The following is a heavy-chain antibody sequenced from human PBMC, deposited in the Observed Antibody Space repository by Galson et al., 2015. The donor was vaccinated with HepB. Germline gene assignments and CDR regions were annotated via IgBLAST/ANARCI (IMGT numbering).Heavy chain of an antibody. J-gene: IGHJ4*02. D-gene: IGHD4-11*01. CDR3: VRRAGNSNYDY. CDR2: IYPGDSDT. V-gene: IGHV5-51*03. Sequence: QSGAEVKKPGESLKISCKGSGYSFPSYWIDWVRQMPGKGLERMGIIYPGDSDTIYSPSFQGQVTISVDKSISTAYLQWSSLKASDPAMYYCVRRAGNSNYDYWGQGTLVTVSS. CDR1: GYSFPSYW.